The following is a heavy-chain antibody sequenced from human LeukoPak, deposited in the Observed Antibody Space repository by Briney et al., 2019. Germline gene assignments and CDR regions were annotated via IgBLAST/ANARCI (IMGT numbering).Heavy chain of an antibody. CDR1: GGIFSSYT. Sequence: SVKVSCKASGGIFSSYTISWVRQAPGQGLEWMGRIIPLLGVANYAQKFQGRVTIIADKSTSTAYMELSSLRSEDTAVYYCARVDADSAYADGDYWGQGTLVTVSS. CDR2: IIPLLGVA. V-gene: IGHV1-69*02. D-gene: IGHD5-12*01. J-gene: IGHJ4*02. CDR3: ARVDADSAYADGDY.